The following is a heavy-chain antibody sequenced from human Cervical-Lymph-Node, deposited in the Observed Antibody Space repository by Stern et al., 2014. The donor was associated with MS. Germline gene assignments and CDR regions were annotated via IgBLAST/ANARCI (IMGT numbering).Heavy chain of an antibody. V-gene: IGHV2-70*01. CDR1: GFSLSTSGMC. Sequence: SGPALVKPTQTLTLTCTFSGFSLSTSGMCVSWIRQPPGKALEWLALIAWDDDKYYSTSLKTRLTISKDTSKNQVVLTMTNMDPVDTATYYCARIPTYYYDSSGYSDAFDIWGQGTMVTVSS. CDR2: IAWDDDK. J-gene: IGHJ3*02. D-gene: IGHD3-22*01. CDR3: ARIPTYYYDSSGYSDAFDI.